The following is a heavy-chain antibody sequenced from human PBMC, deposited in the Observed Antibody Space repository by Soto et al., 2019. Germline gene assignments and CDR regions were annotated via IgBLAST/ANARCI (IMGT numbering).Heavy chain of an antibody. CDR1: GFTFSNNW. V-gene: IGHV3-74*01. Sequence: EVQLVESGGGLVQPGGSLRLSCAASGFTFSNNWMHWVRQAPGKGLVWVSRIHRDGSTTSYADSVKGRFTISRDNAKNTLYLQMNRLRAEDTALYYCARAQASYGMDDVFDIWGQGTIVTVSS. J-gene: IGHJ3*02. CDR2: IHRDGSTT. D-gene: IGHD4-17*01. CDR3: ARAQASYGMDDVFDI.